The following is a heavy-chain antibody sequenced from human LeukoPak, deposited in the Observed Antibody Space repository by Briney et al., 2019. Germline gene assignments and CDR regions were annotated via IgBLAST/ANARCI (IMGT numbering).Heavy chain of an antibody. J-gene: IGHJ4*02. Sequence: GGSLRLSCAASGFTFSSYEMNWVRQAPGKGLEWVSYISSSSSYIYYADSVKGRFTISRDNAKNSLYLQMNSLRAEDTAVYYCARGVKIGIVGATLWGQGTLVTVSS. D-gene: IGHD1-26*01. CDR1: GFTFSSYE. CDR2: ISSSSSYI. V-gene: IGHV3-21*05. CDR3: ARGVKIGIVGATL.